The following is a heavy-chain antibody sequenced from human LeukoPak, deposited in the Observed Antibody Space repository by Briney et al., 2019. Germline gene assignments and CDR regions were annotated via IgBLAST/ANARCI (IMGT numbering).Heavy chain of an antibody. D-gene: IGHD4-17*01. CDR3: AKEFWGLPDYGDYGGAYFDY. J-gene: IGHJ4*02. CDR2: ISGDGGST. V-gene: IGHV3-43*02. Sequence: PGGSLRLSCAASGFTFDDYAMHWVRQAPGKGLEWVSLISGDGGSTYYADSVKGRFTISRDNSKNSLYLQMNSLRTEDTALYHCAKEFWGLPDYGDYGGAYFDYWGQGTLVTVSS. CDR1: GFTFDDYA.